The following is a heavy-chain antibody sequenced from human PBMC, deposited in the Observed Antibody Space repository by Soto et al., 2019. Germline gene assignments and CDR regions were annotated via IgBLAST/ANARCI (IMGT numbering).Heavy chain of an antibody. CDR1: GYTLTELS. J-gene: IGHJ5*02. V-gene: IGHV1-24*01. Sequence: ASVKVSCKVSGYTLTELSMHWVRQAPGKGLEWMGSFDPEDGETIYAQKFQGRVTITADKSTSTAYMELSSLRSEDTAVYYCARDHKFHDSSGNWFDPWGQGTLVTVSS. CDR2: FDPEDGET. D-gene: IGHD3-3*01. CDR3: ARDHKFHDSSGNWFDP.